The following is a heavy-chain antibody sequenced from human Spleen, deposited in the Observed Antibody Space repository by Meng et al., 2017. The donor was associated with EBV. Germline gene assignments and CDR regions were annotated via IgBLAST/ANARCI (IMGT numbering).Heavy chain of an antibody. CDR1: GFSLNSRGVA. V-gene: IGHV2-5*02. CDR2: IFWDDDE. CDR3: THSVSTVTHFDF. J-gene: IGHJ4*02. Sequence: QSDLSESGPTLVRPTQTLTLTCTFSGFSLNSRGVAVGWVRQPPGKALEWLAMIFWDDDERYTTSLNSRLTITKDTSRNRVVLTMTNMAPVDTATYFCTHSVSTVTHFDFWGQGILVTVSS. D-gene: IGHD4-17*01.